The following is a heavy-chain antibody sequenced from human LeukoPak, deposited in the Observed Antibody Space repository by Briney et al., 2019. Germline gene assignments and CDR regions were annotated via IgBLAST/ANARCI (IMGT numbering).Heavy chain of an antibody. J-gene: IGHJ1*01. Sequence: GGSLRVSCAASGFTFSRYWIHWVRQAPGKGLVWVSRIKSDGSSTRYAASVKGRFTISRDNTKNTLYLQMNSLRAEDTAVYYCARDHYDILTGPDPGPGDHWGGGTLHSVSS. V-gene: IGHV3-74*01. CDR2: IKSDGSST. CDR1: GFTFSRYW. CDR3: ARDHYDILTGPDPGPGDH. D-gene: IGHD3-9*01.